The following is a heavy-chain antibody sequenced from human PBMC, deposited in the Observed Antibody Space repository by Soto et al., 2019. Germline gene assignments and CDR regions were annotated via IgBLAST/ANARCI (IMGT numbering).Heavy chain of an antibody. J-gene: IGHJ5*02. CDR2: IYYSGST. CDR1: GGSISSSSYY. V-gene: IGHV4-39*01. Sequence: QLQLQESGPGLVKPSETLSLTCTVSGGSISSSSYYWGWIRQPPGKGLEWIGSIYYSGSTYYNPSLKSRVTISVDTSKNQFSLKLSSVTAADTAVYYCARHPPLVVVAARLGFDPWGQGTLVTVSS. D-gene: IGHD2-15*01. CDR3: ARHPPLVVVAARLGFDP.